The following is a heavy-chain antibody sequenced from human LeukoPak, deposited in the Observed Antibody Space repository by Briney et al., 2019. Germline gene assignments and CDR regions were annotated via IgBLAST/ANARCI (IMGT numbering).Heavy chain of an antibody. V-gene: IGHV3-23*01. CDR1: GLTFSNYA. Sequence: GGSLRLSCAASGLTFSNYAMSWVRQAPGKGLEWVSSIENNDGTTYYADSMKGRFTISRDTSKHMVYLQMNSLRAEDTAMYYCANLYYDFPFWGQGTLVTVSS. CDR2: IENNDGTT. J-gene: IGHJ4*02. CDR3: ANLYYDFPF. D-gene: IGHD3/OR15-3a*01.